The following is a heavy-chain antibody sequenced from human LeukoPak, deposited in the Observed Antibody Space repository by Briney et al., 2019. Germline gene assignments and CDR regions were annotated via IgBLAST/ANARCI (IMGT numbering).Heavy chain of an antibody. Sequence: SETLSLTCAVYGGSFSGYYWSWIRQPPGKGLEWLGEINHSGSTNYNPSLKSRVTISVDTSKNQFSLKLSSVTAADTAVYYCARGYSSGRRYYYYYMDVWGKGTTVTVSS. CDR3: ARGYSSGRRYYYYYMDV. CDR1: GGSFSGYY. CDR2: INHSGST. J-gene: IGHJ6*03. V-gene: IGHV4-34*01. D-gene: IGHD6-19*01.